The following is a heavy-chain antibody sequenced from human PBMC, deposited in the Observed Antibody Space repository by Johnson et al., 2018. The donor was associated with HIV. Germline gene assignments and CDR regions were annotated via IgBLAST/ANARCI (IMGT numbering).Heavy chain of an antibody. V-gene: IGHV3-30-3*01. CDR2: ISYDGSNK. CDR3: ARSNTAMMYDAFDI. CDR1: GFTFSSYA. D-gene: IGHD5-18*01. Sequence: QVQLVESGGGVVQPGRSLRLSCAASGFTFSSYAMHWVRQAPGKGLEWVAVISYDGSNKYYADSVKGRFTISRDNSKNTLYLQINSLRADDTAVYYCARSNTAMMYDAFDIWGQGTMVTVSS. J-gene: IGHJ3*02.